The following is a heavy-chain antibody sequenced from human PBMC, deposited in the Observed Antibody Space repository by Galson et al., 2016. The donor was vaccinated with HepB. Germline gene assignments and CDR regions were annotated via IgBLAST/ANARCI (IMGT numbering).Heavy chain of an antibody. CDR1: GDSVSSNSAA. Sequence: CAISGDSVSSNSAAWTWIRQSPLRGLEWLGRTYYRSKWYNDYAVSVKSRISIHPDTSKNQFSLQLNSVTPEDTAVYYCARVRCSTFRYQNWFHPWGQGTLVTVSS. CDR3: ARVRCSTFRYQNWFHP. V-gene: IGHV6-1*01. D-gene: IGHD2/OR15-2a*01. J-gene: IGHJ5*02. CDR2: TYYRSKWYN.